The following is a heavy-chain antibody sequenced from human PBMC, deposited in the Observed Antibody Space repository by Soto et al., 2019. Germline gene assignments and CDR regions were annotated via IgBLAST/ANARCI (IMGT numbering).Heavy chain of an antibody. CDR3: ARDHPVHYYYDSSGYSFHVPVFDY. Sequence: PSETLSLTCTVSGGSISSYYWSWIRQPAGKGLEWIGRIYTSGSTNYNPSLKSRVTMSVDTSKNQFSLKLSSVTAADTAVYYCARDHPVHYYYDSSGYSFHVPVFDYWGQGTLVTVSS. CDR1: GGSISSYY. D-gene: IGHD3-22*01. CDR2: IYTSGST. J-gene: IGHJ4*02. V-gene: IGHV4-4*07.